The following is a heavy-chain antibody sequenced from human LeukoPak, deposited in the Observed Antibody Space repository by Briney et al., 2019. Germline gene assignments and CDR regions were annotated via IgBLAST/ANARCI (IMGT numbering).Heavy chain of an antibody. CDR1: GAAFSKYG. V-gene: IGHV3-23*01. J-gene: IGHJ4*02. CDR2: ISRSGDIT. Sequence: GGSLRLSCAASGAAFSKYGMKWVGQAAGAGLEYISGISRSGDITHYADSVKGRFTISRDNVKNTLYLQMNSLRAEDTALYYCATEGFYFWGPGTQVTVSS. CDR3: ATEGFYF.